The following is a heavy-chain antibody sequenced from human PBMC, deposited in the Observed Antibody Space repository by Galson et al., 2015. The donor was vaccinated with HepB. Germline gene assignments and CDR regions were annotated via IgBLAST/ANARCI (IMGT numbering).Heavy chain of an antibody. V-gene: IGHV1-18*01. CDR3: ARDNLGGRLTVDY. D-gene: IGHD6-6*01. Sequence: SVKVSCKASGYTFTTYGITWVRQAPGQGLEWMGWIGNYNGNTNYAQKLQGRVTMTTDTSTSTVYLELRSLRSDDTAVYYCARDNLGGRLTVDYWGQGTLVIVSS. J-gene: IGHJ4*02. CDR1: GYTFTTYG. CDR2: IGNYNGNT.